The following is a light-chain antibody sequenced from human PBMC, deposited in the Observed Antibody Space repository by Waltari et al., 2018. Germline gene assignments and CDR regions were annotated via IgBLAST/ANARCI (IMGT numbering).Light chain of an antibody. CDR1: SSDLGRYNH. CDR2: DVT. Sequence: QSALTQPASVSGSPGQSITISCTGTSSDLGRYNHFSWFQQRPGKAPKLMIYDVTKRPSGLSNRFSGSKSGNTASLTISGLQTEDEADYYCSSFTSSSSWVFGGGTRLTVL. CDR3: SSFTSSSSWV. V-gene: IGLV2-14*03. J-gene: IGLJ3*02.